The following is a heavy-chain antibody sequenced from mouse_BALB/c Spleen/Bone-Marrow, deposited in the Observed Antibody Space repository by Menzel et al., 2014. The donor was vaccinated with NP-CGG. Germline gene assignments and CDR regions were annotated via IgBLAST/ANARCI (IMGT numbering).Heavy chain of an antibody. CDR2: INPSNGGT. Sequence: QVQLKDSGAELVKPGASVKLSCKASGYTFTSYYMYWVKQRPGQGLVWIGEINPSNGGTNFNEKFKSKATLTVDKSSDTAYVQLSSLTSEDSAVYHCTRSNYGYWFFDVWGAGTTVTVSS. CDR3: TRSNYGYWFFDV. J-gene: IGHJ1*01. V-gene: IGHV1S81*02. CDR1: GYTFTSYY. D-gene: IGHD1-1*01.